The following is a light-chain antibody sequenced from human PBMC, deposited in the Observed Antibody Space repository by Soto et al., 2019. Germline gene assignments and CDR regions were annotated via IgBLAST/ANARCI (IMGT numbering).Light chain of an antibody. J-gene: IGKJ1*01. CDR2: GAS. CDR1: QSVSSN. CDR3: QQYNNWPKT. Sequence: ELVLKQSPGTLSLSPGERATLSCRASQSVSSNLAWYQQKPGQAPRLLIYGASTRATGIPARFSGSGSGTEFTLTISSLQSEDFAVYYCQQYNNWPKTFGQGTKVDI. V-gene: IGKV3-15*01.